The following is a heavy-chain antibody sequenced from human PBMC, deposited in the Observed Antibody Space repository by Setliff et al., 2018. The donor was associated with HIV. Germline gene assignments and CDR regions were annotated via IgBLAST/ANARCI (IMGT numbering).Heavy chain of an antibody. CDR2: IYPGDSET. D-gene: IGHD3-22*01. CDR3: ARVDMGYYYDSSGYSHFDH. J-gene: IGHJ4*02. CDR1: GYSFTSSW. V-gene: IGHV5-51*01. Sequence: PGESLKISCKGSGYSFTSSWIGWVRQMPGKGLEWMGIIYPGDSETRYSPSFRGQVTISADKSINTAYLQWSSLKASDTAMYHCARVDMGYYYDSSGYSHFDHWGQGTLVTVSS.